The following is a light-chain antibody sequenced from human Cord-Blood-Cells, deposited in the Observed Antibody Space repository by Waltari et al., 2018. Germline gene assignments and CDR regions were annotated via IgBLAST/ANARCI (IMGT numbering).Light chain of an antibody. CDR1: QSLLHGDGKTY. Sequence: DIVMTQTPLSLSVTPGQTASISCKCSQSLLHGDGKTYLYCYLQKPGQSPQLLIYEVSSRVSGVPDRFSGSGSGTDFTLNISRVEAEDFGVYYCLQRIHFPITFGQGTRLEIK. J-gene: IGKJ5*01. V-gene: IGKV2-29*02. CDR2: EVS. CDR3: LQRIHFPIT.